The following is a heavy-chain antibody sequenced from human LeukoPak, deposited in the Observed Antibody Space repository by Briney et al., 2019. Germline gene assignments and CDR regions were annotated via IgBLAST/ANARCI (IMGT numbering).Heavy chain of an antibody. CDR2: ISGSGGST. D-gene: IGHD3-10*01. Sequence: PGGSLRLSCAASGFTFSSYAMSWVRQAPGKGLEWVSAISGSGGSTYYADSVKGRFTISRDNSKNTLYLQMNSLRAEDTAVYYCARVNEVFAGINWFDPWGQGTLVTVSS. V-gene: IGHV3-23*01. CDR1: GFTFSSYA. CDR3: ARVNEVFAGINWFDP. J-gene: IGHJ5*02.